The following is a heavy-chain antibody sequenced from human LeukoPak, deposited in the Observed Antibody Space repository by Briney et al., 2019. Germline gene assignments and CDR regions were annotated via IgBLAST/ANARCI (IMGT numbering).Heavy chain of an antibody. CDR1: GFTFSDYY. J-gene: IGHJ6*02. CDR3: ASNYGDSLLSYYYYGMDV. Sequence: GGSLRLSCAASGFTFSDYYMSWIRQAPGKGLEWVAVISYDGSNKYYADSVKGRFTISRDNSKNTLYLQMNSLRAEDTAVYYCASNYGDSLLSYYYYGMDVWGQGTTVTVSS. CDR2: ISYDGSNK. V-gene: IGHV3-30-3*01. D-gene: IGHD4-17*01.